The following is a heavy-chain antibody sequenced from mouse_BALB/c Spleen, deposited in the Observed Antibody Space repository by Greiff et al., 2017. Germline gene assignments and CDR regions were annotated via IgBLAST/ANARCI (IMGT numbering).Heavy chain of an antibody. D-gene: IGHD1-1*01. V-gene: IGHV3-1*02. J-gene: IGHJ3*01. Sequence: EVKVEESGPDLVKPSQSLSLTCTVTGYSITSGYSWHWIRQFPGNKLEWMGYIHYSGSTNYNPSLKSRISITRDTSKNQFFLQLNSVTTEDTATYYCAEGDFTTVVGRDAWFAYWGQGTLVTVSA. CDR2: IHYSGST. CDR3: AEGDFTTVVGRDAWFAY. CDR1: GYSITSGYS.